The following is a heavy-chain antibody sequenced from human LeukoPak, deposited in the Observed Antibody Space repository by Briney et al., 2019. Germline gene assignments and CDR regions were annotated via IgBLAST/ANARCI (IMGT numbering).Heavy chain of an antibody. J-gene: IGHJ4*02. CDR3: ARTKSQSGSYRYYVDS. CDR2: IYSTGST. CDR1: GGSVGSGGHF. D-gene: IGHD1-26*01. Sequence: ASETLSLTCAVSGGSVGSGGHFWSWIRQPPGKGLEWIGYIYSTGSTNYNPSLKSRITMSVDTSKNQFSLKLSSVIAADTAVYYCARTKSQSGSYRYYVDSWGQGTLVTVSS. V-gene: IGHV4-61*08.